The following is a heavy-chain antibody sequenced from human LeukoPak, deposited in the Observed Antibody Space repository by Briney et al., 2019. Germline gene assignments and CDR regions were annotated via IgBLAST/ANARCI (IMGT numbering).Heavy chain of an antibody. CDR2: ISYDGSNK. Sequence: GRSLRLSCAASGFTFSSYAMHWVRQAPGKGLEWVAVISYDGSNKYYADSVKGRFTISRDNSKNTLYLQMNSLRAEDTAVYYCARDGLRFLDYWGQGTLVTVSS. CDR3: ARDGLRFLDY. J-gene: IGHJ4*02. D-gene: IGHD3-3*01. CDR1: GFTFSSYA. V-gene: IGHV3-30-3*01.